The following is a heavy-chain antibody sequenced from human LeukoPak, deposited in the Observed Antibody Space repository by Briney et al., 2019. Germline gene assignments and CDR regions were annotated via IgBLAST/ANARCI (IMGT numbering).Heavy chain of an antibody. D-gene: IGHD3-10*01. Sequence: PGGSLTLSCAGSGFTFSSYRMHWLRQAPGKGLAWVARISTDASRTTHADSVKGRFTISRDNSKNTLYLQMNSLRAEATAVYYCAKESVWFGESRPIDYWGQGTLVTVSS. CDR3: AKESVWFGESRPIDY. CDR1: GFTFSSYR. CDR2: ISTDASRT. J-gene: IGHJ4*02. V-gene: IGHV3-74*01.